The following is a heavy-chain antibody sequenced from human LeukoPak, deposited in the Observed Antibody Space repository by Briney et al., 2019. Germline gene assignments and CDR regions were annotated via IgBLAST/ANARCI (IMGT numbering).Heavy chain of an antibody. J-gene: IGHJ3*02. Sequence: ASVKVSCKASGGTFSSYAISWVRQAPGQGLEWMGGIIPIFGTANYAQKFQGRVTITADGSTSTAYMELSSLRSEDTAVYYCAREARNCGGDCYYAFDIWGQGTMVTVSS. D-gene: IGHD2-21*02. CDR3: AREARNCGGDCYYAFDI. V-gene: IGHV1-69*13. CDR2: IIPIFGTA. CDR1: GGTFSSYA.